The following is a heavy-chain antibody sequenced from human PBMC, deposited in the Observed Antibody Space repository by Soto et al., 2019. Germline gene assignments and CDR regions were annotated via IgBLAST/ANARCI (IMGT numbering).Heavy chain of an antibody. D-gene: IGHD3-10*01. V-gene: IGHV3-23*01. Sequence: EVQLLESGGGLVQPGGSLRLSCAASGFTFSSYAMSWVRQAPGKGLEWVSAISGSGGSTYYADSVKGLFTISRDNSKNTLYLQMNSLRAEDTAVYYCAKGYYGSGSYPYDYWGQGTLVTVSS. CDR1: GFTFSSYA. CDR2: ISGSGGST. J-gene: IGHJ4*02. CDR3: AKGYYGSGSYPYDY.